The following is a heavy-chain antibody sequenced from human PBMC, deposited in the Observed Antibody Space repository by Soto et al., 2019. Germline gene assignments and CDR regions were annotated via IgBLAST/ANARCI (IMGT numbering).Heavy chain of an antibody. J-gene: IGHJ4*02. Sequence: HPGGSLRLSCAASGFPFSSYAMSWARQATGKGLEGVSAISGSGGSPYYADSVKGRFTISRDNSKNTLYLQMNSLRAEATAVYYCAKARGGATIRSPLDYWGQGTLVTVSS. CDR1: GFPFSSYA. CDR3: AKARGGATIRSPLDY. V-gene: IGHV3-23*01. CDR2: ISGSGGSP. D-gene: IGHD5-12*01.